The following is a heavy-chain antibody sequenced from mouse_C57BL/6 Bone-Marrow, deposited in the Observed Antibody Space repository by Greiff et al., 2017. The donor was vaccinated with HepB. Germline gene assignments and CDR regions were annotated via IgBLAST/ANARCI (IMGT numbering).Heavy chain of an antibody. Sequence: QVQLKESGPGLVQPSQSLSITCTVSGFSLTSYGVHWVRQSPGKGLEWLGVIWRGGSTNYNAAFMSRLSITTDNSKSQVFFKMNSLQADDTAIYYCAKNWDYGSSYGYFDVWGTGTTVTVSS. CDR3: AKNWDYGSSYGYFDV. V-gene: IGHV2-5*01. CDR2: IWRGGST. D-gene: IGHD1-1*01. J-gene: IGHJ1*03. CDR1: GFSLTSYG.